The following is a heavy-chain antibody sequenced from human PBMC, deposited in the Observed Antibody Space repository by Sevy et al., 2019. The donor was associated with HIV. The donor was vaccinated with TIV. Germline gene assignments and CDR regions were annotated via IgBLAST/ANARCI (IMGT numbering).Heavy chain of an antibody. J-gene: IGHJ5*02. D-gene: IGHD3-22*01. Sequence: ASVKVSCKASGGTFSSYAISWVRQAPGQGLEWMVGIIPIFGTANYAQKFQGRVTITADESTSTACMELSSLRSEDTAVYYCSTDTDYHDSSGYQGWFDPWGQGTLVTVSS. V-gene: IGHV1-69*13. CDR2: IIPIFGTA. CDR1: GGTFSSYA. CDR3: STDTDYHDSSGYQGWFDP.